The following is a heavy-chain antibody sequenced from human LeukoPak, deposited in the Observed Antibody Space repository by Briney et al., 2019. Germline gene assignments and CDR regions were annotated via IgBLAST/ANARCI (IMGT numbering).Heavy chain of an antibody. CDR2: IYYSGSI. CDR3: ARAGNTIVVVPAAGTTWFDP. D-gene: IGHD2-2*01. Sequence: PSETLSLTCSFSGGSISSYYWGWIRQPPGKGLEWIGSIYYSGSIYYNPSLKSRVTISVDTSKNQFSLKLSSVTAADTAVYYCARAGNTIVVVPAAGTTWFDPWGQGTLVTVSS. CDR1: GGSISSYY. V-gene: IGHV4-39*01. J-gene: IGHJ5*02.